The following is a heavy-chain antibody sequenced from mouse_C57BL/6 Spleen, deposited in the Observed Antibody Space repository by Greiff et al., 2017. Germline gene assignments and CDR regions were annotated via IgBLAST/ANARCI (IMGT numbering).Heavy chain of an antibody. J-gene: IGHJ2*01. CDR2: IYPRSGNT. CDR3: ARKEVSTIVVYYFDY. Sequence: QVQLQQSGAELVRPGASVKLSCKASGYTFTSYGISWVKQRTGQGLEWIGEIYPRSGNTYYNEKFKGKATLTADKSSSTAYIELRSLTSEVSAVYSCARKEVSTIVVYYFDYWGQGTTLTVSS. V-gene: IGHV1-81*01. D-gene: IGHD2-2*01. CDR1: GYTFTSYG.